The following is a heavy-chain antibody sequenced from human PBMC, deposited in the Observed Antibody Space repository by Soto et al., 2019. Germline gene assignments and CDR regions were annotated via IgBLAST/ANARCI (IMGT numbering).Heavy chain of an antibody. CDR1: GFTFTSSA. Sequence: QMQLVQSGPEVKKPGTSVKVSCKASGFTFTSSAVQWVRQARGQRLEWIGWIVVGSGNTNYAQKFQERVTITRDMYTSTAYMELSSLRSEDTAVYYCAARGGSSGYYGMDVWGQGTTVTVSS. CDR2: IVVGSGNT. D-gene: IGHD3-16*01. J-gene: IGHJ6*02. CDR3: AARGGSSGYYGMDV. V-gene: IGHV1-58*01.